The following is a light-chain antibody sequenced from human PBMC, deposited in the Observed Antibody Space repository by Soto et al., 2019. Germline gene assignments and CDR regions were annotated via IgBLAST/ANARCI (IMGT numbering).Light chain of an antibody. J-gene: IGKJ5*01. Sequence: IVLTQSAASLSLSPGESATLSCRASQSVSEYIAWYQQKPGQAPRLLIYDTSNRATGVPARFSGSGSGTDFTLTISSLEPEDFAVYYCQQRSNWPPITFGQGTRLEIK. CDR3: QQRSNWPPIT. V-gene: IGKV3-11*01. CDR2: DTS. CDR1: QSVSEY.